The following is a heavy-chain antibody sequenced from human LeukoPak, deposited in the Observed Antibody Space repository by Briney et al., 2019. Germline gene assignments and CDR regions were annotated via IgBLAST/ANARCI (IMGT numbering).Heavy chain of an antibody. V-gene: IGHV4-59*01. Sequence: NPSETLSLTCTVSGGSISSYYWSWIRQPPGKGLEWIGYIYYSGSTNYNPSLKSRVTISVDTSKNQFSLKLSSVTASDTAVYYCSKDKCSSPSCYFGYWGQGTLVTVSS. CDR3: SKDKCSSPSCYFGY. D-gene: IGHD2-2*01. CDR2: IYYSGST. J-gene: IGHJ4*02. CDR1: GGSISSYY.